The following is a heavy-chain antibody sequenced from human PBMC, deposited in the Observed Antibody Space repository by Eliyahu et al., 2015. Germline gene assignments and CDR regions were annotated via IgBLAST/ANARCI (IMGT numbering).Heavy chain of an antibody. V-gene: IGHV4-39*07. CDR3: TRGSRGYSYG. CDR1: VGSISSSXYX. CDR2: IYSSGST. D-gene: IGHD5-18*01. Sequence: QLQLQESGPGLVKPSETLSLTCTVSVGSISSSXYXWGWIRQPPGKGLEWIGSIYSSGSTNYNPSLKSRVTISADTSKNQFSLKLTSVTAADTAVYYCTRGSRGYSYGWGQGILVTVSS. J-gene: IGHJ4*02.